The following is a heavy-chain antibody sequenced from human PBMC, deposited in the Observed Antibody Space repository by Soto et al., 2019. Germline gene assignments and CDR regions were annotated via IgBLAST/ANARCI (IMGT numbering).Heavy chain of an antibody. CDR3: ARDALWFGELSPFA. Sequence: LRLSCAASGFTFSSYWMSWVRQAPGEGLEWVANIKQDGSEKYYVDSVKGRFTISRDNAKNSLYLQMNSLRAEDTAVYYCARDALWFGELSPFAWGQGTLVTVSS. V-gene: IGHV3-7*01. CDR1: GFTFSSYW. J-gene: IGHJ4*02. D-gene: IGHD3-10*01. CDR2: IKQDGSEK.